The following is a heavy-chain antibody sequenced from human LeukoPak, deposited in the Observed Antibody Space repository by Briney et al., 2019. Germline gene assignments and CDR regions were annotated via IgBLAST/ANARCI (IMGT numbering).Heavy chain of an antibody. J-gene: IGHJ5*02. D-gene: IGHD3-9*01. Sequence: GGSLRLSRAASGFTFSSYAMSWVRQAPGKGLEWVSAISGSGGSTYYADSVKGRFTISRDNSKNTLYLQMNSLRAEDTAVYYCSHYDILTGYVFDPWGQGTLVTVSS. V-gene: IGHV3-23*01. CDR3: SHYDILTGYVFDP. CDR1: GFTFSSYA. CDR2: ISGSGGST.